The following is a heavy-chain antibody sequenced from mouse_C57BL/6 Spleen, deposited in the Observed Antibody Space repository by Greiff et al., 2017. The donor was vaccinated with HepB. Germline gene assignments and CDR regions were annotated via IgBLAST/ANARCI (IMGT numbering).Heavy chain of an antibody. D-gene: IGHD2-3*01. CDR3: ARERIYDGYYEWYFDV. CDR1: GYTFTSYW. Sequence: QVQLKQPGAELVKPGASVKMSCKASGYTFTSYWITWVKQRPGQGLEWIGDIYPGSGSTNYNEKFKSKATLTVDTSSSTAYMQLSSLTSEDSAVYYCARERIYDGYYEWYFDVWGTGTTVTVSS. CDR2: IYPGSGST. V-gene: IGHV1-55*01. J-gene: IGHJ1*03.